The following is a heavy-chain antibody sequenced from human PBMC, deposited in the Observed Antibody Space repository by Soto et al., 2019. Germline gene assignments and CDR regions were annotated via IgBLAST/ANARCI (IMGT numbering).Heavy chain of an antibody. Sequence: ASVKVSCKASGYTFTSYGISWVRQAPGQGLEWMGWISAYNGNTNYAQKLQGRVTMTTDTSTSTAYMELRSLRSDDTAVYYCARVVAAAGRLYYIDYWGQGTLVTVSS. J-gene: IGHJ4*02. D-gene: IGHD6-13*01. CDR2: ISAYNGNT. V-gene: IGHV1-18*01. CDR3: ARVVAAAGRLYYIDY. CDR1: GYTFTSYG.